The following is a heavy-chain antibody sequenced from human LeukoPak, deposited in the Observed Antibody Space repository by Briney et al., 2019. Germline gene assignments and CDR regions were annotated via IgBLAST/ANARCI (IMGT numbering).Heavy chain of an antibody. CDR2: INPNSGGT. J-gene: IGHJ4*02. V-gene: IGHV1-2*02. CDR3: ARIGMYYDILTGYYEIRGFDY. CDR1: GYTSTGYY. Sequence: ASVKVSCKASGYTSTGYYMHWVRQAPGQGLEWMGWINPNSGGTNYAQKFQGRVTMTRDTSISTAYMELSRLRSDDTAVYYCARIGMYYDILTGYYEIRGFDYSGQGTLVTVSS. D-gene: IGHD3-9*01.